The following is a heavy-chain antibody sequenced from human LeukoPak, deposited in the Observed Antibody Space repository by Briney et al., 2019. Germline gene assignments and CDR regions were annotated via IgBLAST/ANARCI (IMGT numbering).Heavy chain of an antibody. CDR2: INRSGST. CDR1: GGSFSGYY. CDR3: ARGGAYCSSTSCRWGYNWFDP. Sequence: PSETLSLTCAVYGGSFSGYYWSWIRQPPGKGLEWIGEINRSGSTNYNPSLKSRVTISVDTSKNQFSLKLSSVTAADTAVYYCARGGAYCSSTSCRWGYNWFDPWGQGTLVTVSS. V-gene: IGHV4-34*01. D-gene: IGHD2-2*01. J-gene: IGHJ5*02.